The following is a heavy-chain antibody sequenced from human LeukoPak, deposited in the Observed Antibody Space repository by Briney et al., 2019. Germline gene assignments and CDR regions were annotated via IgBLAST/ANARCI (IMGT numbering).Heavy chain of an antibody. Sequence: GGSLRLSCTASGFVFSRDNMNWVRQAPGKGLEWVSHISENIYHADSVKGRFTISRDNAKNSLYLQMSNLRAEDTAMYYCVREIGRPKTFYFDSWGRGTLVIVFS. J-gene: IGHJ4*02. CDR1: GFVFSRDN. CDR3: VREIGRPKTFYFDS. CDR2: ISENI. V-gene: IGHV3-69-1*01.